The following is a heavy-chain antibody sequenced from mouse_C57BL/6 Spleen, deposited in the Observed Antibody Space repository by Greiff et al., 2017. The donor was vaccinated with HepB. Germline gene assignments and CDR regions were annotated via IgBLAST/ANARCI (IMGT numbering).Heavy chain of an antibody. CDR2: ISDGGSYT. D-gene: IGHD2-12*01. CDR3: ARGGYDLGFAY. CDR1: GFTFSSYA. V-gene: IGHV5-4*01. Sequence: EVQLVESGGGLVKPGGSLKLSCAASGFTFSSYAISWVRQTPEKRLEWVATISDGGSYTYYPDNVKGRFTISRDNAKNNLYLQMSHLKSEDTAMYYCARGGYDLGFAYWGQGTLVTVSA. J-gene: IGHJ3*01.